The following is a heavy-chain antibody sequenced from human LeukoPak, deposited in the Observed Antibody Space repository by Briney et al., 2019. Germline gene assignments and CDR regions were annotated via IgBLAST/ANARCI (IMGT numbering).Heavy chain of an antibody. D-gene: IGHD3-22*01. CDR1: GFTFSIYA. J-gene: IGHJ4*02. Sequence: GGSLRLSCAASGFTFSIYAMSWVRQAPGKGLHWVSSITSSGDGTYYADSVKGRFTISRDNSENMLYLQMNSLRVEDTAVYFCAKDRPNYYGSNGHYYRRDGGYWGQGTLVTVSS. CDR3: AKDRPNYYGSNGHYYRRDGGY. V-gene: IGHV3-23*01. CDR2: ITSSGDGT.